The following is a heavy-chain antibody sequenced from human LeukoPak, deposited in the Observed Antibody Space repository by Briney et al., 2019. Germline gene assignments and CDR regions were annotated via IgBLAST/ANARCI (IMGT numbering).Heavy chain of an antibody. Sequence: GGSLRLSCAASGFTFSSYWMSWVRQAPGKGLEWVANIKQDGREKDYVDSVKGRFTIPRDNAKNSLYLQMNSLRAEDTAVYYCARDNVFSSSSPYYMDVWGKGTTVTVSS. CDR1: GFTFSSYW. CDR3: ARDNVFSSSSPYYMDV. V-gene: IGHV3-7*01. CDR2: IKQDGREK. D-gene: IGHD6-6*01. J-gene: IGHJ6*03.